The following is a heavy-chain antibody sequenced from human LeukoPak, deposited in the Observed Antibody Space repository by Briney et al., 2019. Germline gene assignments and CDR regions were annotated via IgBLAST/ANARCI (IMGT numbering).Heavy chain of an antibody. CDR2: INHSGST. V-gene: IGHV4-34*01. J-gene: IGHJ5*02. D-gene: IGHD1-26*01. Sequence: PSETLSLTCAVYGGSFSGYYWSWIRQPPGKGLEWIGEINHSGSTNYNPSLKSRVTISVDTSKNQFSLKLSSVTAADTAVYYCARQRRNRIVGATKAWFDPWGQGTLVTVSS. CDR1: GGSFSGYY. CDR3: ARQRRNRIVGATKAWFDP.